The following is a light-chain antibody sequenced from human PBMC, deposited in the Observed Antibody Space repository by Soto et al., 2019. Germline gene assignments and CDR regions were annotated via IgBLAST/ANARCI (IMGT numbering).Light chain of an antibody. J-gene: IGKJ1*01. CDR3: LQDYNYPWT. CDR2: AAY. V-gene: IGKV1-6*01. Sequence: AIQMSQSPSWLCASVGDRVTRTCRASQGIRNDLGWYQQKPGKAAKLLIYAAYSLQSGVPSRFRGSGSGTDFTLTISSLQPEDFATYYCLQDYNYPWTVGQGTKVDIK. CDR1: QGIRND.